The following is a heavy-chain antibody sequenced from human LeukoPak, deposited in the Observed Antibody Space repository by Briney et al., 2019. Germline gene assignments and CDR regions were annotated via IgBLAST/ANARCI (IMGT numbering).Heavy chain of an antibody. CDR1: GYSFTSYW. D-gene: IGHD2-2*01. CDR2: IYPGDSDT. J-gene: IGHJ3*02. CDR3: ARPAASYTLLPYYKQNDAFDI. Sequence: AGESLKISCKGSGYSFTSYWIGWVRQMPGKGLEWMGIIYPGDSDTRYSPSFQGQVTISADKSIGTAYLQWSSLKASDTAMYYCARPAASYTLLPYYKQNDAFDIWGQGTMVTVSS. V-gene: IGHV5-51*01.